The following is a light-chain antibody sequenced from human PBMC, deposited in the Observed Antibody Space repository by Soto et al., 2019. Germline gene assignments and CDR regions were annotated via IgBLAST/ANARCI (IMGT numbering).Light chain of an antibody. J-gene: IGLJ1*01. Sequence: SALNQPAARSGGPGRSLIIPLPRNKRDVGGYNYVSWYQQHPGKAPKLMIYDVTNRPSGVSNRFSGSKSGNTASLTISGLQAEDEADYYCSSYTSSSTYVFGTGTKVTVL. CDR2: DVT. V-gene: IGLV2-14*01. CDR1: KRDVGGYNY. CDR3: SSYTSSSTYV.